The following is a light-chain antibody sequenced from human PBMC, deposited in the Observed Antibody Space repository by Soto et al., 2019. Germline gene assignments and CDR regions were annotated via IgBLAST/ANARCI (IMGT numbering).Light chain of an antibody. Sequence: EIVMTQSPSTLSVSPGERATLSCRASQSVGSTLAWYQQTPGQAPRLPIYGASTRATGIPARFSGSGSGTEFTLTISSLQSEDFALYYCQQYNNWPPVTFGQGTRLEIK. CDR3: QQYNNWPPVT. J-gene: IGKJ5*01. V-gene: IGKV3-15*01. CDR1: QSVGST. CDR2: GAS.